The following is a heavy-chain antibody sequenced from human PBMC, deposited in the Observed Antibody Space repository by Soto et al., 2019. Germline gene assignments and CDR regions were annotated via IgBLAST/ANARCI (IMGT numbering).Heavy chain of an antibody. V-gene: IGHV4-4*02. CDR1: GGSISSSKW. CDR2: IYHSGST. J-gene: IGHJ5*02. D-gene: IGHD4-17*01. Sequence: TLSLTCAVSGGSISSSKWWGWVRQPPGKGLEWIGEIYHSGSTYYNPSLKSRVTISVDKSKNQFSLKLSSVTAADTAVYYCARVWTTVTNWFDPWGQGTLVTVSS. CDR3: ARVWTTVTNWFDP.